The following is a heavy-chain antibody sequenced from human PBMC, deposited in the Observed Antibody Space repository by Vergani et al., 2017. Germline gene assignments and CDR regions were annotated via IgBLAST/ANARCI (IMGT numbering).Heavy chain of an antibody. J-gene: IGHJ5*02. CDR1: GGSISSYY. D-gene: IGHD1-26*01. V-gene: IGHV4-59*01. CDR2: IYYSGST. CDR3: ARDRVGAVNWFDP. Sequence: QVQLQESGPGLVKPSETLSLTCTVSGGSISSYYWSWIRQPPGKGLEWIGYIYYSGSTNYNPALKRRVTISVDTSKNQFSLKLSAVTAADTAVYYCARDRVGAVNWFDPWGQGTLVTVSS.